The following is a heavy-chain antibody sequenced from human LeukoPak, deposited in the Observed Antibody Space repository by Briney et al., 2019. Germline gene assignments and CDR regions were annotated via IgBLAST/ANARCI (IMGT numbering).Heavy chain of an antibody. Sequence: GGSLRLSCAASGFTFSSYGMHWVRQAPGKGLEWVAVISYDGSNKYYADSVKGRFTISRDNSKNTLYLQMNSLRAEDTAAYYCAKVGDNDAFDIWGQGTMVTVSS. CDR1: GFTFSSYG. V-gene: IGHV3-30*18. D-gene: IGHD3-16*01. CDR2: ISYDGSNK. CDR3: AKVGDNDAFDI. J-gene: IGHJ3*02.